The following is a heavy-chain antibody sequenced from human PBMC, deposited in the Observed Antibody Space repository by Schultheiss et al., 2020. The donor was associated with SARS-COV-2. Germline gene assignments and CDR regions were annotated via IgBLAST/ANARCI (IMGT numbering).Heavy chain of an antibody. D-gene: IGHD6-19*01. CDR2: INPRGGAT. CDR3: ARDKDISGVRYNWFDP. V-gene: IGHV1-46*01. Sequence: GESLKISCKASGYTFTSYGINWVRQAPGQGLEWMGIINPRGGATIYAQKFQGRVTMTRDTSTSTVYMELSSLNSEDTAIYYCARDKDISGVRYNWFDPWGQGTLVTVSS. CDR1: GYTFTSYG. J-gene: IGHJ5*02.